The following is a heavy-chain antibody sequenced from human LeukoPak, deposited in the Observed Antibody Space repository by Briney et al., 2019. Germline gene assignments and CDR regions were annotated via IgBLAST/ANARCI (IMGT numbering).Heavy chain of an antibody. J-gene: IGHJ4*02. Sequence: GGSLRLSCAASGFNFKNYGMNWVRQAPGKGLEWFAVIWYDGNTKDYAASVKGRFSIARDNSNHKVFLQMNSLRTEDTAVYYCARDGSGYHSYCDHWGQGTLVTVSS. CDR1: GFNFKNYG. CDR3: ARDGSGYHSYCDH. CDR2: IWYDGNTK. V-gene: IGHV3-33*01. D-gene: IGHD5-12*01.